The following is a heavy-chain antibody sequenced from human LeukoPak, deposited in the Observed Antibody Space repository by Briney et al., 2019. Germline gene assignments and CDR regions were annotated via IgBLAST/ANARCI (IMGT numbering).Heavy chain of an antibody. CDR3: AKEIGSAYYDFWSGYYPPNWFDP. CDR2: ISGSGGST. CDR1: GFTFSSYA. J-gene: IGHJ5*02. D-gene: IGHD3-3*01. Sequence: GGSLRLSCAASGFTFSSYAMHWVRQAPGKGLEWVSAISGSGGSTYYADSVKGRFAISRDNSKNTLYLQMNSLRAEDTAVYYCAKEIGSAYYDFWSGYYPPNWFDPWGQGTLVTVSS. V-gene: IGHV3-23*01.